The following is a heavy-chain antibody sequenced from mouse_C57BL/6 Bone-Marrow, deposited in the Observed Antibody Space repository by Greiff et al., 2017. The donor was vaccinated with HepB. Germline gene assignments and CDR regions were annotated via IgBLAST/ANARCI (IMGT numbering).Heavy chain of an antibody. CDR3: SRGTTVVATDYAMDY. CDR2: INPNNGGT. D-gene: IGHD1-1*01. J-gene: IGHJ4*01. V-gene: IGHV1-22*01. CDR1: GYTFTDYN. Sequence: EVQLQQSGPELVKPGASVKMSCKASGYTFTDYNMHWVKQSHGKSLEWIGYINPNNGGTSYNQKFKGKATLTVNKSSSTAYMELRSLTSEDSAVYYCSRGTTVVATDYAMDYWGQGTSVTVSS.